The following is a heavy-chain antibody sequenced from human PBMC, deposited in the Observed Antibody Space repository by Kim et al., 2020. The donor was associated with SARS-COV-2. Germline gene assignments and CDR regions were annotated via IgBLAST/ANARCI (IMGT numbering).Heavy chain of an antibody. Sequence: YLKSRVTISVDTSKNQFSLKLSSVTAADTAVYYCARILRDSSGYYYFFEYWGQGTLVTVSS. D-gene: IGHD3-22*01. J-gene: IGHJ4*02. CDR3: ARILRDSSGYYYFFEY. V-gene: IGHV4-34*01.